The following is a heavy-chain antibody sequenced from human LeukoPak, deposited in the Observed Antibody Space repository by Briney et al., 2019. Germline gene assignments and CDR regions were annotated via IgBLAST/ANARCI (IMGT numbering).Heavy chain of an antibody. CDR3: ARGQTAAGTRRAFDI. V-gene: IGHV1-69*04. J-gene: IGHJ3*02. D-gene: IGHD6-13*01. Sequence: PGASVKVSCKASGGTFSSYAISWVRQAPGQGLEWMGRIIPILGIANYAQKFQGRVTITADKSTSTAYMELSSLRSEDTAVYYCARGQTAAGTRRAFDIWGQGTMVTVSS. CDR1: GGTFSSYA. CDR2: IIPILGIA.